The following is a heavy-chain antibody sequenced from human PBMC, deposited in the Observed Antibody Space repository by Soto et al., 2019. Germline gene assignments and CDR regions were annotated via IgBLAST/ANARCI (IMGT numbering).Heavy chain of an antibody. J-gene: IGHJ6*02. Sequence: ASVKVSCKASGYTFTGYYMHWVRQAPGQGLEWMGWINPNSGGTDYAQKFQGWVTMTRDTSISTAYMELSRLRSDDTAVYYCARDGVMGVWFGELLPPHYYYGMDVWGQGTTVTVSS. CDR1: GYTFTGYY. D-gene: IGHD3-10*01. V-gene: IGHV1-2*04. CDR3: ARDGVMGVWFGELLPPHYYYGMDV. CDR2: INPNSGGT.